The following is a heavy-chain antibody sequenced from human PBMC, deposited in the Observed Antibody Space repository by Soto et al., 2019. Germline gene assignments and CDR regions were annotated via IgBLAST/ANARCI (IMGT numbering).Heavy chain of an antibody. CDR1: GGRFSRCA. Sequence: SVKVSFKASGGRFSRCAINLVRQAPGLGLEWMGGIIPILGTANYAQRFQGRVTITADESTSTAYMEVSSLRSEDTAVYYCARVADILTGNYYPSYGMDVWGQGTLVTVSS. J-gene: IGHJ6*02. CDR3: ARVADILTGNYYPSYGMDV. CDR2: IIPILGTA. V-gene: IGHV1-69*13. D-gene: IGHD3-9*01.